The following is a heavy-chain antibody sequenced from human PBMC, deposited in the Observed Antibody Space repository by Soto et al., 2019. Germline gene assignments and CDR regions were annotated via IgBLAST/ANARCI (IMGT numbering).Heavy chain of an antibody. Sequence: EVHLVESGGGLVKPGESLRLSCTLSGVPFSAAWMNWVRQAPGKGLEWVGRIKSRGGGGTKHYAAPVQGRFTISRDDSKNTLYLQMNSLKTEDTAIYYCTYQGDFYDRLDSWGQGTLVTVSS. CDR3: TYQGDFYDRLDS. CDR2: IKSRGGGGTK. V-gene: IGHV3-15*07. D-gene: IGHD3-22*01. J-gene: IGHJ4*02. CDR1: GVPFSAAW.